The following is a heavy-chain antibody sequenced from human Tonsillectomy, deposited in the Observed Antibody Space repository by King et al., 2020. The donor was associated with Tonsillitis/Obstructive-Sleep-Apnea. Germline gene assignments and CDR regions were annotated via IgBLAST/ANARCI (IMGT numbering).Heavy chain of an antibody. V-gene: IGHV3-11*01. CDR3: ARGYYYDSSAYYPEGFFDY. Sequence: VQLVESGGGLVKPGGSLRLSCAVSGFTFTDYYMSWIRQAPGKGLEWVSYIRSSGSTINYADSVKGRFTISRDDAKNSVHLQMNSLRAEDTAVYYCARGYYYDSSAYYPEGFFDYWGQGILVTVSS. J-gene: IGHJ4*02. CDR1: GFTFTDYY. D-gene: IGHD3-22*01. CDR2: IRSSGSTI.